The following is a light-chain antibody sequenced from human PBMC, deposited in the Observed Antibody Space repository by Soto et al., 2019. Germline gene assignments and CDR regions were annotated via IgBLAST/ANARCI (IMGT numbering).Light chain of an antibody. CDR3: SSYTTSSTL. CDR1: SSDIGRYNY. J-gene: IGLJ2*01. Sequence: QSALTQPASVSGSPGQSITISCTGTSSDIGRYNYVSWYQQHPGKAPKLMIYDVSNRPSGVSNRFSGSKSGNTASLTISGLQAEDEADYYCSSYTTSSTLFGGGPKVTVL. CDR2: DVS. V-gene: IGLV2-14*01.